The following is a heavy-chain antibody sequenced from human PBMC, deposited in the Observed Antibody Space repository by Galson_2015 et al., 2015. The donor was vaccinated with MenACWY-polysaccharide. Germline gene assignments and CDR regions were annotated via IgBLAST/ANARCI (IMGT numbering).Heavy chain of an antibody. V-gene: IGHV3-48*03. D-gene: IGHD3-10*01. J-gene: IGHJ4*02. CDR3: VRDLVVRGVHDC. CDR1: GFSFSSHE. Sequence: SLRLSCAASGFSFSSHEMNWVRQAPGKGLEWLAYISTSGSPIYYADSVKGRFTISRDNAKNSLYLQMDSLRVEDTAVYYCVRDLVVRGVHDCWGQGTLVTVSS. CDR2: ISTSGSPI.